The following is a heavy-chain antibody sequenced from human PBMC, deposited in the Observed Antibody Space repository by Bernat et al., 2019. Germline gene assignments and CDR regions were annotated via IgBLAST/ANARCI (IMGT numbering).Heavy chain of an antibody. CDR2: IWYDGSNK. V-gene: IGHV3-33*01. D-gene: IGHD2-21*02. CDR1: GFTFSSYG. J-gene: IGHJ3*02. CDR3: ARDEAYCGGDCYSIADAFDI. Sequence: QVQLVESGGGVVQPGRSLRLSCAASGFTFSSYGMHWVRQAPGKGLEWVAVIWYDGSNKYYADSGKGRFTISRDNSKNTLYLQMNSLRAEDTAVYYCARDEAYCGGDCYSIADAFDIWGQGTMVTVSS.